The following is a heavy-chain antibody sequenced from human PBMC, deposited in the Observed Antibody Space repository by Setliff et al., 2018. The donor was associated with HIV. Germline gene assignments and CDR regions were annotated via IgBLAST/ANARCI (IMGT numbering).Heavy chain of an antibody. CDR1: GGSIRSYY. J-gene: IGHJ4*02. V-gene: IGHV4-59*08. D-gene: IGHD3-3*01. CDR3: ARQMTIPGVAVTPVDY. CDR2: VFYNGDT. Sequence: LSLTCTVSGGSIRSYYWSWIRQSPGKGLELIGYVFYNGDTAYNPSLKSRLTISVDTSKSQFSLKLTSVTAADTAVYYCARQMTIPGVAVTPVDYWGQGALVTVSS.